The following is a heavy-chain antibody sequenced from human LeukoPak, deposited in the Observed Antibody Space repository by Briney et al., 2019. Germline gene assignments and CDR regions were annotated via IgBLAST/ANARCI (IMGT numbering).Heavy chain of an antibody. V-gene: IGHV1-18*01. CDR2: ISAYNGNT. Sequence: ASVKVTCKASGYTFTSYGISWVRQAPGQGLEWMGWISAYNGNTNYAQKLQGRVTMTTDTSTSTAYMELRSLRSDDTAVYYCAIVEMATTPFDYSGQGTLVTVSS. D-gene: IGHD5-24*01. J-gene: IGHJ4*02. CDR3: AIVEMATTPFDY. CDR1: GYTFTSYG.